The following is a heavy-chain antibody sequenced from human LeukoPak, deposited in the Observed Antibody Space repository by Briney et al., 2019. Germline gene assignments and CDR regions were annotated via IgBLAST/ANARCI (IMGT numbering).Heavy chain of an antibody. CDR3: ARSPNYEGYFDY. V-gene: IGHV3-48*03. Sequence: HPGGSLRLSCAASGFTFSSYEMNWVRQAPGKGLEWVSYISSFSSTIYYADSVMGRFTISRDNAKNSLYLQMNSLRAEDTAVYYCARSPNYEGYFDYWGQGTLVTVSS. J-gene: IGHJ4*02. D-gene: IGHD3-16*01. CDR2: ISSFSSTI. CDR1: GFTFSSYE.